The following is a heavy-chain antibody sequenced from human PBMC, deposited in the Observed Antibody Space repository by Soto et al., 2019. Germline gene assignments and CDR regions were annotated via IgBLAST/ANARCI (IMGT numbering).Heavy chain of an antibody. V-gene: IGHV1-69*12. Sequence: QVQLVQSGAEVKKPGSSVKVSCKPSGGSFSKYAISWVRQAPGQGLEWMGGIIPIFATANYAQKFQGRVTITADASTHTAYMELNSLRSEDTAVYYCAIDAFYYDGPTGVYYFDYWGQGTLVTVSS. CDR1: GGSFSKYA. CDR3: AIDAFYYDGPTGVYYFDY. J-gene: IGHJ4*02. CDR2: IIPIFATA. D-gene: IGHD3-22*01.